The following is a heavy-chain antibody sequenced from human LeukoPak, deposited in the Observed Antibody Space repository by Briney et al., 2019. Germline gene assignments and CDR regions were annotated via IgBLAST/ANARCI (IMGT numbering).Heavy chain of an antibody. D-gene: IGHD1-26*01. CDR3: ARGQWELPEKPYYFDY. CDR2: ISYDGSNK. Sequence: GGSLRLSCAASGFTFSSYAMHWVRQAPGKGLEWVAVISYDGSNKYYADSVKGRFTISRDNSKNTLYLQMNSLRAEDTAVYYCARGQWELPEKPYYFDYWGQGTLVTVSS. CDR1: GFTFSSYA. J-gene: IGHJ4*02. V-gene: IGHV3-30-3*01.